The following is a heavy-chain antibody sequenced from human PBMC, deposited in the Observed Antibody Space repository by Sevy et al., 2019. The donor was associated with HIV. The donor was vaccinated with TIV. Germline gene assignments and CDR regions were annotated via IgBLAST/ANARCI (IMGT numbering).Heavy chain of an antibody. Sequence: GGSLRLSCVASGFTFSSYNMNWVRQAPGKGLEWVSSISGSSSYVYHADSVKGRFTISRDNAKKSLYLQMNSLRAEDTAVYYCAKWDADRRWFFDYWGQGTLVTVSS. CDR3: AKWDADRRWFFDY. J-gene: IGHJ4*02. V-gene: IGHV3-21*01. CDR2: ISGSSSYV. D-gene: IGHD1-26*01. CDR1: GFTFSSYN.